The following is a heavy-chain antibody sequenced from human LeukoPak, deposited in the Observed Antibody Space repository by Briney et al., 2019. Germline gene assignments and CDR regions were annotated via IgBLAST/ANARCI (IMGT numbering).Heavy chain of an antibody. CDR3: YSSSWYDAFDI. J-gene: IGHJ3*02. V-gene: IGHV3-11*01. D-gene: IGHD6-13*01. CDR1: GFTFSDYY. CDR2: TSSSGSTI. Sequence: PGGSLRLSCAASGFTFSDYYMSWIRQAPGKGLEWVSYTSSSGSTIYYADSVKGRFTISRDNAKNSLCLQMNSLRAEDTAVYYCYSSSWYDAFDIWGQGTMVTVSS.